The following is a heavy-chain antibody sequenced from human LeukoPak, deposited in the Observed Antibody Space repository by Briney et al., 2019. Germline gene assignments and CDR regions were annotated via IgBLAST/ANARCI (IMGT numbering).Heavy chain of an antibody. CDR3: ARTSVAGVAFDY. V-gene: IGHV3-23*01. D-gene: IGHD6-19*01. J-gene: IGHJ4*02. CDR2: ISGSGGST. Sequence: GGSLRLSCAVSAFTFSSYGMSWVPQARGKGLEWVSPISGSGGSTYYADSVKGRFTISRDNSKNTLYLQMNSLRAEDTAVYYCARTSVAGVAFDYWGQGTLVTVSS. CDR1: AFTFSSYG.